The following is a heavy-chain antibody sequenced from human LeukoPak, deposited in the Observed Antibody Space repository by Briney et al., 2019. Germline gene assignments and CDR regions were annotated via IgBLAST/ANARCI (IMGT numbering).Heavy chain of an antibody. CDR1: GFIFSSYG. Sequence: PGGSLRLSCAASGFIFSSYGMNWVRQAPGKGLEWVAIIWFDGSNKYYADSVKGRFTTSRDNSKNTLYLQMNSLRAEDTAVYYCARGGEFEAFDIWGQGTMVTVPS. V-gene: IGHV3-33*01. D-gene: IGHD3-16*01. CDR3: ARGGEFEAFDI. CDR2: IWFDGSNK. J-gene: IGHJ3*02.